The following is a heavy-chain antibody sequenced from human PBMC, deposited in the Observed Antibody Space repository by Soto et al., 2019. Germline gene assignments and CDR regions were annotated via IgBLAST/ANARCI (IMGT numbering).Heavy chain of an antibody. J-gene: IGHJ4*01. CDR2: SSASGDTI. CDR3: ALRELDHSAH. V-gene: IGHV3-23*01. D-gene: IGHD3-10*01. CDR1: GCSIISYA. Sequence: GPGLRCSGASAGCSIISYAMSGVRRAPGKRLEWVSSSSASGDTIFYAGSGKGRFNISRDNSKNMLYLEMNSLTVEDMALYYCALRELDHSAHWGHGT.